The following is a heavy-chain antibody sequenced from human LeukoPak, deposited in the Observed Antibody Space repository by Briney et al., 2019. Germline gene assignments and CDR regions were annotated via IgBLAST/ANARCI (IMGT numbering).Heavy chain of an antibody. CDR3: AREIAVAGTYYFDY. V-gene: IGHV4-4*07. CDR1: GGSISSYY. Sequence: PSETLSHTCTVSGGSISSYYWSWIRQPAGKGLEWIGRICTSGSTNYNPSLKSRVTMSVDTSKNQFSLKLSSVTAADTAVYYCAREIAVAGTYYFDYWGQGTLVTVSS. CDR2: ICTSGST. D-gene: IGHD6-19*01. J-gene: IGHJ4*02.